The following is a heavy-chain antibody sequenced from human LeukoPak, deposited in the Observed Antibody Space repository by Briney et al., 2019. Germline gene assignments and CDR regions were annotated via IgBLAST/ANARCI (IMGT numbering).Heavy chain of an antibody. CDR1: GYTFTSYD. J-gene: IGHJ4*02. D-gene: IGHD6-25*01. V-gene: IGHV1-8*01. CDR2: MNPNSGNT. Sequence: ASVKVSCKASGYTFTSYDINWVRQATGQGLEWMGWMNPNSGNTGYAQKFQGRVTMTRNTSISTAYMELSSLRSEDTAVYYCATVLEVYSSGNFDYWGQGTLVTVSS. CDR3: ATVLEVYSSGNFDY.